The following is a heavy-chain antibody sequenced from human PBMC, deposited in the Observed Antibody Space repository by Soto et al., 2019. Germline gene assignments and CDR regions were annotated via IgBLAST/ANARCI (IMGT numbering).Heavy chain of an antibody. CDR2: INAGNGNT. J-gene: IGHJ4*02. CDR3: AREGSYSSGWTAFDY. V-gene: IGHV1-3*01. D-gene: IGHD6-19*01. Sequence: ASVKVSCKASGYTFTSYAMHWVRQAPGQRLEWMGWINAGNGNTKYSQKFQGRVTITRDTSASTAYMELSSLRSEDTAVYYCAREGSYSSGWTAFDYWGQGTLVTVS. CDR1: GYTFTSYA.